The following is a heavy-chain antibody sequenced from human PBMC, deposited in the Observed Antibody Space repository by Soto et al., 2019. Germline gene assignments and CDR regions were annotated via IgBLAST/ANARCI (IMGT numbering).Heavy chain of an antibody. V-gene: IGHV1-18*01. CDR3: ARGGYYDNFWKKLNYYGLDV. CDR1: GYTFIRYG. Sequence: QVQLVQSAAEVKKPGASVKVTCKASGYTFIRYGITWVRQAPGQGLEWVGWISPYNDYTEDAQKFHGRVTMTTDTSSRTVTMTLRGLRSDDTAVYCCARGGYYDNFWKKLNYYGLDVWGQGTTVTVSS. CDR2: ISPYNDYT. J-gene: IGHJ6*02. D-gene: IGHD3-16*01.